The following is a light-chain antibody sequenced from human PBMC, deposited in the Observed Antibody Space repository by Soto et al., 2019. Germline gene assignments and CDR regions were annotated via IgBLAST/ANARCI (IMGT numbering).Light chain of an antibody. CDR2: SAS. Sequence: EIVMTQSPATLSVSPGERAALSCKSSQTISSILSLYQQQPGQAPRLLIFSASTMATGVPPRFSASGSGTDFTLTVSSQQSEDLAVYYCQQYNDWPGTYGKGTKEEIK. J-gene: IGKJ1*01. CDR3: QQYNDWPGT. CDR1: QTISSI. V-gene: IGKV3-15*01.